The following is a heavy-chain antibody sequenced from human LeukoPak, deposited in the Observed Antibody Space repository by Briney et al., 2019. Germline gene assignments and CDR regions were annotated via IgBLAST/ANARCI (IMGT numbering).Heavy chain of an antibody. CDR3: ARAPTVTNQPFMDV. J-gene: IGHJ6*03. Sequence: PGGSLRLSCAASGFTFSSYSMNWVRQAPGKGLEWIGEINHSGNTNYNPSLKSRVTISVDTSKNQFSLRLSSVTAADTAVYYCARAPTVTNQPFMDVWGKGTTVTVSS. V-gene: IGHV4-34*01. CDR1: GFTFSSYS. CDR2: INHSGNT. D-gene: IGHD4-11*01.